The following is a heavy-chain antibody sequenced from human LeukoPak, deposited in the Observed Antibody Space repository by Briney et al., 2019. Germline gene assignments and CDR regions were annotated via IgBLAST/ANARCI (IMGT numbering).Heavy chain of an antibody. D-gene: IGHD3-9*01. CDR3: ARVGGDYGILTGYFY. Sequence: QPGGSLRLSCTASGFTFSNFWMGWVRQAPGKGLEWVANIKQDETEKFYLGSVKGRFTISRDNAKNSLYLQMNSLRAEDTAVYYCARVGGDYGILTGYFYWGQGALVTVSS. CDR1: GFTFSNFW. V-gene: IGHV3-7*01. CDR2: IKQDETEK. J-gene: IGHJ4*02.